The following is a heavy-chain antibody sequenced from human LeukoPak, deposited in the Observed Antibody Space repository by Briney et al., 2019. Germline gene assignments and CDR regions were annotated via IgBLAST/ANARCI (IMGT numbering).Heavy chain of an antibody. CDR3: ARRDPLYLNSSSWYAINYNWFDP. CDR2: IYTSGST. V-gene: IGHV4-61*02. CDR1: GDSISSGDYY. J-gene: IGHJ5*02. Sequence: SETLSLTCTVSGDSISSGDYYWSWIRQPAGKGLEWIGRIYTSGSTNYNHSLKSRVTISVDTSKNQFSLKLSSVTAADTAVYYCARRDPLYLNSSSWYAINYNWFDPWGQGTLVTVSS. D-gene: IGHD6-13*01.